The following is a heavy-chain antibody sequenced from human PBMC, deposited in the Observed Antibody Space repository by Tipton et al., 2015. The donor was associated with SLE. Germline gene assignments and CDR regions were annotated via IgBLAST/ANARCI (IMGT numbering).Heavy chain of an antibody. J-gene: IGHJ4*02. V-gene: IGHV4-4*09. D-gene: IGHD5/OR15-5a*01. CDR3: ARPTGGIIVSGYFDY. CDR2: TFASGST. CDR1: GDSSRSSF. Sequence: LRLSCTVSGDSSRSSFWSWIRQPPGKGLEWIGSTFASGSTNYIPSLRSRVVISVDTSKNQFSLKLNSVTAADTAVYYCARPTGGIIVSGYFDYWGQGALVTVSS.